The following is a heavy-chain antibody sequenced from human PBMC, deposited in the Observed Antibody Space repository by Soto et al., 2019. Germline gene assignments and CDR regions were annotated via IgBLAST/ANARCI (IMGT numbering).Heavy chain of an antibody. D-gene: IGHD3-3*01. CDR1: GFTFSSYA. CDR3: AKDSSPDFWSGYSEDWFDP. V-gene: IGHV3-23*01. CDR2: ISGSGGST. J-gene: IGHJ5*02. Sequence: EVQLLESGGGLVQPGGSLRLSCAASGFTFSSYAMSWVRQAPGKGLEWVSAISGSGGSTYYADSVKCRFTISRDNSKNTLYLQMNSLRAEDTAVYYCAKDSSPDFWSGYSEDWFDPWGQGTLVTVSS.